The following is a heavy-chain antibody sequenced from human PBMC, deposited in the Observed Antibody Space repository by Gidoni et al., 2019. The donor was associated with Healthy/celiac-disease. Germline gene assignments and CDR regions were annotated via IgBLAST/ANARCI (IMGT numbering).Heavy chain of an antibody. CDR1: VGSFSGYY. J-gene: IGHJ6*02. CDR2: INHSGST. V-gene: IGHV4-34*01. Sequence: QVQLQQWGAGLLKPSETLSLTCAVYVGSFSGYYWSWIRQPPGKGLEWIGEINHSGSTNYNPSLKGRVTISVDTSKNQFSLKLSSVTAADTAVYYCARSGDRYIYYDILTGYKNYYYYGMDVWGQGTTVTVSS. CDR3: ARSGDRYIYYDILTGYKNYYYYGMDV. D-gene: IGHD3-9*01.